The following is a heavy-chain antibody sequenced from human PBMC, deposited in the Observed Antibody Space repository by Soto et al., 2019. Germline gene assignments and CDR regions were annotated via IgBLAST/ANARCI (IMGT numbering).Heavy chain of an antibody. J-gene: IGHJ4*02. CDR1: GGSISSGDYY. CDR3: ARDRGRDYYYDSSGSLDY. CDR2: IYYSGST. D-gene: IGHD3-22*01. V-gene: IGHV4-30-4*01. Sequence: QGQLQESGPGLVKPSQTLSLTCTVSGGSISSGDYYWSWIRQPPGKGLEGIGYIYYSGSTYYNPSLKSRVTISVDTSKNQFSLKLSSVTAADTAVYYCARDRGRDYYYDSSGSLDYWGQGTLVTVSS.